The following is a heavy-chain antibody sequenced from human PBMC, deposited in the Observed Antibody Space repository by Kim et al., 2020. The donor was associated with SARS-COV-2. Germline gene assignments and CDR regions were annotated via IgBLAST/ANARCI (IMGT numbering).Heavy chain of an antibody. J-gene: IGHJ4*02. V-gene: IGHV3-23*05. CDR1: GFTFSTYA. Sequence: GGSLRLSCAASGFTFSTYAMTWVRQAPGKGLEWVSRILHSAISPDYIDDVKGRFSMSRDNSKNTVYLQMNSLTAEDTALYYCVASSGPKEYWGQGTLVTVSS. CDR2: ILHSAISP. D-gene: IGHD3-22*01. CDR3: VASSGPKEY.